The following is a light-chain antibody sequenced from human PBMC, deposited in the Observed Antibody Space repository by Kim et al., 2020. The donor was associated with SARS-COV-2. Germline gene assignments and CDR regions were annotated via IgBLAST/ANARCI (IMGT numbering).Light chain of an antibody. V-gene: IGKV3-15*01. J-gene: IGKJ4*01. CDR1: QSLTSN. CDR3: QQYNNWPLT. CDR2: DAS. Sequence: LSPGERATLSCRASQSLTSNLAWFQQKPGQAPRLLIYDASTRATDIPARFSGSGSGTEFTPTISSLQSEDFSVYFCQQYNNWPLTFGGGTKVDIK.